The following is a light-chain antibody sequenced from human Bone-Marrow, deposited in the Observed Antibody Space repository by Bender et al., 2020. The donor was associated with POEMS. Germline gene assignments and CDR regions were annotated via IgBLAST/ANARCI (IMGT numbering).Light chain of an antibody. CDR2: DDT. V-gene: IGLV2-14*03. J-gene: IGLJ3*02. CDR3: TSYTTSNTLV. Sequence: QSALTQPASVSGSPGQSITISCTGTLSDVGGYHYVSWFQHHPGKAPKLMIYDDTTRPSGVSDRFSGSKSGNTASLTISGLQAEDEADYYCTSYTTSNTLVFGGGTKLTVL. CDR1: LSDVGGYHY.